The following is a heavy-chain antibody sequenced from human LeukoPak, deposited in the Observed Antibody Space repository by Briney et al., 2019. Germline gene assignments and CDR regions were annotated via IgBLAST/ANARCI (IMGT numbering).Heavy chain of an antibody. J-gene: IGHJ3*01. CDR1: GDSVFSNSS. Sequence: SQTLSLTCAISGDSVFSNSSWNWIRQSPSRGLEWLGRTYYRSNWYNDYVLSVKSRININPDTSKNQFSLQLNSVTPEDTAVYYCARGGQGDGYSADEAFDVWGQGTMVTVSS. V-gene: IGHV6-1*01. D-gene: IGHD5-18*01. CDR3: ARGGQGDGYSADEAFDV. CDR2: TYYRSNWYN.